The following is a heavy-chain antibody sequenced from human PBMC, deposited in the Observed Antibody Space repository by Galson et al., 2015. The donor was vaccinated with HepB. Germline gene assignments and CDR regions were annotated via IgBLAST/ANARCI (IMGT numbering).Heavy chain of an antibody. CDR3: ARSPRISSLFDY. D-gene: IGHD2/OR15-2a*01. CDR1: GFTFSSYG. CDR2: IWYDGSNK. Sequence: LRLSCAASGFTFSSYGMHWVRQAPGKGLEWVAVIWYDGSNKYYADSVKGRFTISRDNSKNTLYLQMNSLRAEDTAVYYCARSPRISSLFDYWGQGTLVTVSS. J-gene: IGHJ4*02. V-gene: IGHV3-33*01.